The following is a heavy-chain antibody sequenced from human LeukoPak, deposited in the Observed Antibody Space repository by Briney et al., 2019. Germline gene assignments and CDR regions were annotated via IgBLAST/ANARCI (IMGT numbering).Heavy chain of an antibody. CDR1: GFTFSSYA. V-gene: IGHV3-23*01. J-gene: IGHJ4*02. CDR3: AKDLATVTPTPFYFDY. D-gene: IGHD4-17*01. CDR2: ISGSGGST. Sequence: GGSLRPSCAASGFTFSSYAVGWVRQAPGKGLEWVSAISGSGGSTYYADSVKGRFTISRDNSKNALYLQMNSLRAEDTAVYYCAKDLATVTPTPFYFDYWGQGTLVTVSS.